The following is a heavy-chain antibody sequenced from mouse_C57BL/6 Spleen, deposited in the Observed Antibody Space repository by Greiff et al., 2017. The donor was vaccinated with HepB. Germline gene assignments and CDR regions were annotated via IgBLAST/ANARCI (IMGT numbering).Heavy chain of an antibody. Sequence: ESGPGLVKPSQSLSLTCSVTGYSITSGYYWNWIRQFPGNKLEWMGYISYDGSNNYNPSLKNRISITRDTSKNQFFLKLNSVTTEDTATYYCARDTGYSNLFAYWGQGTLVTVSA. CDR2: ISYDGSN. CDR1: GYSITSGYY. D-gene: IGHD2-5*01. V-gene: IGHV3-6*01. J-gene: IGHJ3*01. CDR3: ARDTGYSNLFAY.